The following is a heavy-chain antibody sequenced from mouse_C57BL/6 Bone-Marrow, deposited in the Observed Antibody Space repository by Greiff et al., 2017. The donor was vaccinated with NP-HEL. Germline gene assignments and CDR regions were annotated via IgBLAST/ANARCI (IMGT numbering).Heavy chain of an antibody. Sequence: QVQLKQPGAELVKPGASVKLSCKASGYTFTSYWMQWVKQRPGQGLEWIGEIDPSDSYTNYNQKFKGKATLTVDTSSSTAYMQLSSLTSEDSAVYYCARRRSTMITTRDGFAYWGQGTLVTVSA. J-gene: IGHJ3*01. CDR1: GYTFTSYW. D-gene: IGHD2-4*01. V-gene: IGHV1-50*01. CDR2: IDPSDSYT. CDR3: ARRRSTMITTRDGFAY.